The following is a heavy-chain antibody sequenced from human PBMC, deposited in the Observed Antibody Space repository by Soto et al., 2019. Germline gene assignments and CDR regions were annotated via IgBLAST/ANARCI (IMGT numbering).Heavy chain of an antibody. CDR2: IYYSGST. V-gene: IGHV4-39*01. D-gene: IGHD6-13*01. Sequence: QLQLQESGPGLVKPSETLSLTCTVSGGSISSSSYYWGWIRQPPGKGLEWIGSIYYSGSTYYNPSLKSRVTISVDTSKNQFSLKLSSVTAADTAVYYCARLRQSSSWQNLDYFDYWGQGTLVTVSS. CDR3: ARLRQSSSWQNLDYFDY. CDR1: GGSISSSSYY. J-gene: IGHJ4*02.